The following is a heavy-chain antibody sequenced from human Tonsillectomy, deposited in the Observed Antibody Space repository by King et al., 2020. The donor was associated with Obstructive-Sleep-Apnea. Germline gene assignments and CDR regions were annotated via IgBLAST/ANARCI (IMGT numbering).Heavy chain of an antibody. CDR3: ARDPFYDGSGYFIAWFDP. CDR2: IYHSGST. Sequence: VQLQESGPGLVKPSETLSLTCTVSGYSISSGYYWGWIRQPPGKGPEWIGSIYHSGSTYYNPSLKSRVTISVETSKNQFSLNLSSVTAADTAVYYCARDPFYDGSGYFIAWFDPWGQGTLVTVSS. J-gene: IGHJ5*02. D-gene: IGHD3-22*01. V-gene: IGHV4-38-2*02. CDR1: GYSISSGYY.